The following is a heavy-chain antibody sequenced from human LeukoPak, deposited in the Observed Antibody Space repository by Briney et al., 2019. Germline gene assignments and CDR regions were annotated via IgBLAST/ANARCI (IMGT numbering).Heavy chain of an antibody. CDR3: ARDLRYTVTTLDV. J-gene: IGHJ6*02. CDR2: IYYRGST. V-gene: IGHV4-30-4*01. D-gene: IGHD4-17*01. CDR1: GASVNSGDYY. Sequence: SQTLSLTCTVSGASVNSGDYYWSWIRQPPGKGLEWIGYIYYRGSTYYNPSLKSRVRVSVDTSKNQFSLKLSSVTAAGTAVYYCARDLRYTVTTLDVWGQGTTVTVSS.